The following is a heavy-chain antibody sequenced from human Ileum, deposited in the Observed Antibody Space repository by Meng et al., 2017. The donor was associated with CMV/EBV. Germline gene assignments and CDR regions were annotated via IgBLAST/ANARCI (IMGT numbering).Heavy chain of an antibody. D-gene: IGHD2-2*01. CDR2: IYYSGST. Sequence: SETLSLTCSVSDGSVSSGSYYWSWIRQPPGKGLEWIGYIYYSGSTNYNPSLKSRVTISVDTSKNQFSLKLSPVTAADTAVYYCASYCSSTSCYRGTIDYWGQGTLVTVSS. CDR1: DGSVSSGSYY. V-gene: IGHV4-61*01. CDR3: ASYCSSTSCYRGTIDY. J-gene: IGHJ4*02.